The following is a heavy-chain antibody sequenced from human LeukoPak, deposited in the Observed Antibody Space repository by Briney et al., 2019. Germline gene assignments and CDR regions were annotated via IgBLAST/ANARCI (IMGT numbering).Heavy chain of an antibody. Sequence: GGSLRLSCAASGFTVSSNYISWVRQAPGKGLEWVSVIYSGGSTFYADSVKGRFSISRDNSKNTLYLQLNSLRVEDTAVYYCARETALAYCGGDCPPGGWFDPWGQGTLVTVSS. J-gene: IGHJ5*02. D-gene: IGHD2-21*02. CDR1: GFTVSSNY. CDR3: ARETALAYCGGDCPPGGWFDP. CDR2: IYSGGST. V-gene: IGHV3-66*01.